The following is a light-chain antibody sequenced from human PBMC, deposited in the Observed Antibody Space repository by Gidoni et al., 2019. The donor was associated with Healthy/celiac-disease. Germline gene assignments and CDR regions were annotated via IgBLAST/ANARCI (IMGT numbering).Light chain of an antibody. CDR2: LGF. V-gene: IGKV2-28*01. CDR1: QSLLHSNGYNY. J-gene: IGKJ5*01. CDR3: MPALQTPLP. Sequence: DIVRTQSPLSLPVTPGEPASISCRSSQSLLHSNGYNYLDWYLQKPGQSPQLLIYLGFNRASGVPDRFSGSGSGTDFTLKIRRVEAEDVGVYYCMPALQTPLPFGQGTRLEIK.